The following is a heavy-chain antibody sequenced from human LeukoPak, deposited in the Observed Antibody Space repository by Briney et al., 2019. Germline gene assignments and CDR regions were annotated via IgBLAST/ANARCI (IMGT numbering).Heavy chain of an antibody. D-gene: IGHD3-10*01. CDR2: ISGSGGST. CDR3: ATMVRGVL. V-gene: IGHV3-23*01. CDR1: GFTFGSYA. Sequence: RSGGSLRLSCAASGFTFGSYAMSWVRQAPGKGLEWVSAISGSGGSTYYADSVEGRFTISRDNSKNTLYLQMNSLRAEDTAVYYCATMVRGVLWGQGALVTVSS. J-gene: IGHJ4*02.